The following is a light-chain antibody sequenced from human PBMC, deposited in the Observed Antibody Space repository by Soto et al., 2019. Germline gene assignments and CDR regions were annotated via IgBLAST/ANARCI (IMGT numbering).Light chain of an antibody. Sequence: EIVLTQSPDTLSLSPGERATLSCRASQSVSRHLAWYQQKPGQAPRLLIYDASNRATGIPARFSGSGSGTDFTLTISSLEPEDFAVYYCQQRSNWPTTFGQGTRLEIK. CDR2: DAS. CDR1: QSVSRH. CDR3: QQRSNWPTT. J-gene: IGKJ5*01. V-gene: IGKV3-11*01.